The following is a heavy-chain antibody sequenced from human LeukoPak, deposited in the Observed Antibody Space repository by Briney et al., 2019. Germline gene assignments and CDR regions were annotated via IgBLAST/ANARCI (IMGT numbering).Heavy chain of an antibody. V-gene: IGHV4-34*01. Sequence: GSLRLSCAASGFTFSSYSMNWVRQPPGKGLEWIGEINHSGSTNYNPSLKSRVTISVDTSKNQFSLKLSSVTAADTAVYYCARGGSLYGDIGPHGMDVWGQGTTVTVSS. CDR1: GFTFSSYS. D-gene: IGHD4-17*01. CDR3: ARGGSLYGDIGPHGMDV. J-gene: IGHJ6*02. CDR2: INHSGST.